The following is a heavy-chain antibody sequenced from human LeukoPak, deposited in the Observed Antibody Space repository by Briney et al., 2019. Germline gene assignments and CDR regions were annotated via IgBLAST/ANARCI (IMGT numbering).Heavy chain of an antibody. V-gene: IGHV3-7*01. D-gene: IGHD4-17*01. CDR1: GFTFSSHW. CDR2: IKQGGNTK. J-gene: IGHJ4*02. Sequence: PGGSLRLSCAASGFTFSSHWITWVRLAPGKGLEWVAHIKQGGNTKHYVGSVKGRFTISRDDAQNTLYLQMNSLRDDDTAVYYCVRGPSFGDFVDYLDSWGQGTRVTVSS. CDR3: VRGPSFGDFVDYLDS.